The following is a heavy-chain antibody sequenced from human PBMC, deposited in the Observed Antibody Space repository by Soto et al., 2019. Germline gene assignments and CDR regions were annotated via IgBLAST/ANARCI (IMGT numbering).Heavy chain of an antibody. Sequence: ASVKVSCKASGYTFTVYYMHWVLQAPGQGLEWMGWINPNSGGTNYAQKFQGWVTMTRDTSISTAYMELSRLRSDDTAVYYCARGAGSSGWYLESYYYGMDVWGHGTTVTVSS. V-gene: IGHV1-2*04. CDR2: INPNSGGT. CDR3: ARGAGSSGWYLESYYYGMDV. D-gene: IGHD6-19*01. CDR1: GYTFTVYY. J-gene: IGHJ6*02.